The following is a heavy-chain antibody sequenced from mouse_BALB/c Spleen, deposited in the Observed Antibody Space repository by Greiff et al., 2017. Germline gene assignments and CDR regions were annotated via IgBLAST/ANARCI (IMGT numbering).Heavy chain of an antibody. D-gene: IGHD1-2*01. J-gene: IGHJ4*01. CDR1: GFTFSDYY. Sequence: EVQGVESGGGLVKPGGSLKLSCAASGFTFSDYYMYWVRQTPEKRLEWVATISDGGSYTYYPDSVKGRFTISRDNAKNNLYLQMSSLKSEDTAMYYCARAPRLLYAMDYWGQGTSVTVAA. V-gene: IGHV5-4*02. CDR3: ARAPRLLYAMDY. CDR2: ISDGGSYT.